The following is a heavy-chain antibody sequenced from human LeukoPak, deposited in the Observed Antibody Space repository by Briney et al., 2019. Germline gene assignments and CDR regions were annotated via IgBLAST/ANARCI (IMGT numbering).Heavy chain of an antibody. Sequence: ASVKVSCKASGGTFSSYAISWVRQAPGQGLGWMGGIIPIFGTANYAQKFQGRVTITADESTSTAYMELSSLRSEDTAVYYCARGSLGWFDPWGQGTLVTVSS. CDR3: ARGSLGWFDP. CDR2: IIPIFGTA. J-gene: IGHJ5*02. V-gene: IGHV1-69*13. D-gene: IGHD3-16*01. CDR1: GGTFSSYA.